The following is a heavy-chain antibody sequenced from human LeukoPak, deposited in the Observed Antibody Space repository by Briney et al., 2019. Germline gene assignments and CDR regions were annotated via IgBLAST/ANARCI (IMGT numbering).Heavy chain of an antibody. CDR3: ARLFRSPGITGTGEVPGGYYMDV. J-gene: IGHJ6*03. D-gene: IGHD1-20*01. CDR1: GGSISSSSYY. Sequence: SETLSLTCTVSGGSISSSSYYWGWIRQPPGKGLEWIGSIYYSGSTYYNPSLKSRVTISVDTFKNQFSLKLSSVTAADTAVYYCARLFRSPGITGTGEVPGGYYMDVWGKGTTVTVSS. CDR2: IYYSGST. V-gene: IGHV4-39*07.